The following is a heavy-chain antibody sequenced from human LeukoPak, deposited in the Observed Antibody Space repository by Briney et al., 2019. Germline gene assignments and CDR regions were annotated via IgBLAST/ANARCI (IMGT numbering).Heavy chain of an antibody. J-gene: IGHJ4*02. CDR1: GGSISSGDYY. CDR3: AVVVPAATRPLYYFDY. CDR2: INHSGST. D-gene: IGHD2-2*01. V-gene: IGHV4-39*07. Sequence: SETLSLTCTVSGGSISSGDYYWSWIRQPPGKGLEWIGEINHSGSTNYNPSLKSRVTISVDTSKNQFSLKLSSVTAADTAVYYCAVVVPAATRPLYYFDYWGQGTLVTVSS.